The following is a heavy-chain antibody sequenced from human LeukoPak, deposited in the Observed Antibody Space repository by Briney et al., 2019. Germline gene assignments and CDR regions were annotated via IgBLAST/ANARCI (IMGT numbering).Heavy chain of an antibody. CDR3: ARVKGDGDSYYFDY. D-gene: IGHD4-17*01. V-gene: IGHV3-48*02. CDR2: ISSSGSGI. CDR1: GFIFSTYG. Sequence: GGSLRLSCAASGFIFSTYGMSWVRQAPGKGLEWISYISSSGSGIFYADSVKGRFTISRDNGKKSVSLQMNSLRDEDTAVYYCARVKGDGDSYYFDYWGQGTLVAVSS. J-gene: IGHJ4*02.